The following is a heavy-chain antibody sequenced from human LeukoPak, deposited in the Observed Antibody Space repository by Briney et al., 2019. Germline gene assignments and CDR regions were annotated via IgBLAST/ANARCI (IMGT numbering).Heavy chain of an antibody. J-gene: IGHJ5*02. Sequence: GASVKVSCKAYGGTLSSYAISWVRQAPGQGLEWMGRIIPILGIANYAQKLQGRVTITADKSKSTADLELSGMRSEDTAVYYCASDLGGADPLTYSWGQGTLVTVSS. D-gene: IGHD2-21*01. V-gene: IGHV1-69*04. CDR3: ASDLGGADPLTYS. CDR2: IIPILGIA. CDR1: GGTLSSYA.